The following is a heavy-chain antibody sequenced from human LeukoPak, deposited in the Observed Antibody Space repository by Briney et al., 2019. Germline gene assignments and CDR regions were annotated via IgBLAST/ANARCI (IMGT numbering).Heavy chain of an antibody. CDR3: ATRFDYGGNYFDY. CDR1: GYTFTSYA. D-gene: IGHD4-23*01. Sequence: SVKVSCKASGYTFTSYAISWVRQAPGQGLEWMGGIIPIFGTANYAQKFQGRVTITADESTSTAYMELSSLRSEDTAVYYCATRFDYGGNYFDYWGQGTLVTVSS. V-gene: IGHV1-69*13. J-gene: IGHJ4*02. CDR2: IIPIFGTA.